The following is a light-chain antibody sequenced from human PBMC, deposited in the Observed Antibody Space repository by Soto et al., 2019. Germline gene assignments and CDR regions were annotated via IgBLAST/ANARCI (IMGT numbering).Light chain of an antibody. V-gene: IGKV3D-20*02. CDR2: DAS. CDR3: EQRSNSPIT. CDR1: QSDTSSY. Sequence: EIVLTPSPRTLSSSPGENATLSCRASQSDTSSYSAWYQQKPGKTPRLLIYDASNSATGIQARFSGSGSGTDFPLTIRSPDPEAFAVYYCEQRSNSPITIGQGTRLEI. J-gene: IGKJ5*01.